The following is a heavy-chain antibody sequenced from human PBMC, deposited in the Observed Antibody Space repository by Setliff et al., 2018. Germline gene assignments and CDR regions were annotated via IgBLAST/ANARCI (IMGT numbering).Heavy chain of an antibody. CDR3: ARAVPRGATPDYWYFDL. V-gene: IGHV4-34*01. D-gene: IGHD2-2*01. CDR1: GGSFSGYH. J-gene: IGHJ2*01. Sequence: TLSLTCAVYGGSFSGYHWSWIRQAPGKGLGWIGSIYHSGSTYFNPSLKSRVTISVDTSKNQFSLKLNSVTAADTTVYYCARAVPRGATPDYWYFDLWGRGTLVTVSS. CDR2: IYHSGST.